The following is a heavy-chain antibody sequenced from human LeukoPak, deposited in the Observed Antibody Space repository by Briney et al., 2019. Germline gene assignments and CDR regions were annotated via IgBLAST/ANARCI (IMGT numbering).Heavy chain of an antibody. CDR1: GGSISSYY. CDR2: IYYSGST. D-gene: IGHD1-26*01. V-gene: IGHV4-59*01. CDR3: ARGYSGSYFDY. J-gene: IGHJ4*02. Sequence: SETLSLTCTVSGGSISSYYWSWIRQPPGKGLGWIGYIYYSGSTNYNPSLKSRVTISVDTSKNQFSLKLSSVTAADTAVYYCARGYSGSYFDYWGQGTLVTVSS.